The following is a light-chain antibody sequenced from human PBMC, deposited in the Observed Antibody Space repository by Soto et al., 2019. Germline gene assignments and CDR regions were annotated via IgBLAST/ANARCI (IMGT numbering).Light chain of an antibody. CDR1: QSVSTY. J-gene: IGKJ1*01. V-gene: IGKV3-11*01. Sequence: EIVLTQSPATLSLSPGERATLSCRASQSVSTYLAWYQQKPGQAPRLLIYDASKRATGIPARFSGSGSGTDFPLPLTSLEPEDFGVYYCQQRSNWPPTWTFGQGTKVDIK. CDR2: DAS. CDR3: QQRSNWPPTWT.